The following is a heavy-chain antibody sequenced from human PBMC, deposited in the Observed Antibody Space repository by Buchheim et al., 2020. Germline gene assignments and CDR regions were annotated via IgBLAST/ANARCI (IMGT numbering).Heavy chain of an antibody. CDR1: GGSIRNYY. Sequence: QVQLQESGPGLVKPSETLSLTCTVSGGSIRNYYWSWIRQSPGKGLEWIGYIFYTGSTNYNPSLQSRVTMSVDRSKNQFSLKLSSVTAADTAVYYCARAGDDYGNEREFDYWGQGTL. V-gene: IGHV4-59*01. CDR2: IFYTGST. J-gene: IGHJ4*02. CDR3: ARAGDDYGNEREFDY. D-gene: IGHD4/OR15-4a*01.